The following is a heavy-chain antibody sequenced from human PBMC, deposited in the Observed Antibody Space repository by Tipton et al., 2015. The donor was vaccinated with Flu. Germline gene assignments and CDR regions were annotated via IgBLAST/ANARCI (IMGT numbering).Heavy chain of an antibody. CDR2: IYTSGNT. CDR3: ARSIRGSEWFDP. D-gene: IGHD3-10*01. Sequence: TLSLTCTVSGGSLSSYYWSWIRQPAGKGLEWIGRIYTSGNTNYNPSLKSRLTMSVDASKKQFSLKLRSVTAADTAVYYCARSIRGSEWFDPWGQGTLVSVSS. J-gene: IGHJ5*02. V-gene: IGHV4-4*07. CDR1: GGSLSSYY.